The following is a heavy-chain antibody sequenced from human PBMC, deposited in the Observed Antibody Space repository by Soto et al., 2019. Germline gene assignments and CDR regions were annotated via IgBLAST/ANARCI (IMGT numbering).Heavy chain of an antibody. CDR1: GYTFTSYG. D-gene: IGHD2-2*01. Sequence: ASVKVSCKASGYTFTSYGISWVRQAPGQGLEWMGWISAYNGNTNYAQKLQGRVTMTTDTSTSTAYMELRSLRSDDTAVYYCARGHMEYQLLKYYYGMDVWGQGTTVTVSS. CDR3: ARGHMEYQLLKYYYGMDV. J-gene: IGHJ6*02. CDR2: ISAYNGNT. V-gene: IGHV1-18*01.